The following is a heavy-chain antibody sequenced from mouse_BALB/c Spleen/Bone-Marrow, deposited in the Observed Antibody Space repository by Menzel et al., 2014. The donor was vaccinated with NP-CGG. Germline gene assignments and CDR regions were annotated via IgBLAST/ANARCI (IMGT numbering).Heavy chain of an antibody. Sequence: EVMLVDSGGGLVQPGGSLKLSCATSGFTFSDYYMYWVRQTPEKRLEWVAYISNGGGSTYYPDTVKGRFTISRDNARNSLCLQMSRLKCEDAAVYCCARQGICCGWGRFACWGEGALVAVS. V-gene: IGHV5-12*02. J-gene: IGHJ3*01. D-gene: IGHD2-2*01. CDR3: ARQGICCGWGRFAC. CDR1: GFTFSDYY. CDR2: ISNGGGST.